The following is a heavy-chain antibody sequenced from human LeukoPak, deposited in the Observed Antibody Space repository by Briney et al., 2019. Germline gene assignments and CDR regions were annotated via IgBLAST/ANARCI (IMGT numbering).Heavy chain of an antibody. Sequence: SGKSLRLSCAASGLTFSSYAMHWVRQAPGKGLEWVAVISYDGSNKYYADSVKGRFTISRDNSKNTLYLQMNSLRAEDTAVYYCARTKYSSSSYYFDYWGQGTLVSVSS. J-gene: IGHJ4*02. CDR2: ISYDGSNK. V-gene: IGHV3-30*01. D-gene: IGHD6-6*01. CDR3: ARTKYSSSSYYFDY. CDR1: GLTFSSYA.